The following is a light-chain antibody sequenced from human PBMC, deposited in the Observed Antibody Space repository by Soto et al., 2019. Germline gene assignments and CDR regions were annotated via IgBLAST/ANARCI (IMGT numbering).Light chain of an antibody. CDR2: GTS. CDR3: QQYNSWPPNT. J-gene: IGKJ2*01. Sequence: EIVMTQSPATLSVSPGERVTLSCRASQSVSSNLAWYQQKPGQAPRLLIYGTSTRATGIPGRLSGSGSGTEFTLTISSLQSEVFQVYYCQQYNSWPPNTFGQGTKLEIK. CDR1: QSVSSN. V-gene: IGKV3-15*01.